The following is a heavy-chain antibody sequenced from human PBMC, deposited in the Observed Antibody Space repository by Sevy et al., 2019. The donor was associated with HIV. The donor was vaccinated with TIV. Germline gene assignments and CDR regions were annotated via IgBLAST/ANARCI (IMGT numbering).Heavy chain of an antibody. J-gene: IGHJ4*02. CDR1: GFSFSSYA. CDR3: DKDIDSSGYYYFDY. V-gene: IGHV3-23*01. Sequence: EGSLRLSCAASGFSFSSYAMSWVRQAPGKGLEWVSGISGSGGSTYYADSVKGRFTISRDNSKNTLYLQMKSLRAEDTALYYCDKDIDSSGYYYFDYWGQGTLVTVSS. D-gene: IGHD6-19*01. CDR2: ISGSGGST.